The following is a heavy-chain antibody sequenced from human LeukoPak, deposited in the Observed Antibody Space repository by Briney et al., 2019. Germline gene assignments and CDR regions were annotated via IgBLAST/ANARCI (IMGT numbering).Heavy chain of an antibody. CDR1: GFTFSSYA. Sequence: PGGSLRLSCAASGFTFSSYAMSWVRQAPGKGLEWFSAISGSGGSTYYADSVKGRFTISRDNFKNTLYLQMNSLRAEDTAVYYCAEDYTGYCSSTSCYVNWFDPWGQGTLVTVSS. D-gene: IGHD2-2*01. V-gene: IGHV3-23*01. J-gene: IGHJ5*02. CDR2: ISGSGGST. CDR3: AEDYTGYCSSTSCYVNWFDP.